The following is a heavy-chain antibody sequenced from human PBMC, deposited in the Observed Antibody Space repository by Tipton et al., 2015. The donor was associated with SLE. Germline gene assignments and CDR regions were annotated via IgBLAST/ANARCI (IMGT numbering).Heavy chain of an antibody. CDR1: GGSISSHY. V-gene: IGHV4-4*08. J-gene: IGHJ4*02. Sequence: TLSLTCTVSGGSISSHYWSWIRQPPGKGLEWIGYIYTSGSTNYNPSLKSRVTISVDTSKNQFSLKLTSVSAADTAVYYCASSLYGDYVDYWGQGTLVTVSS. D-gene: IGHD4-17*01. CDR2: IYTSGST. CDR3: ASSLYGDYVDY.